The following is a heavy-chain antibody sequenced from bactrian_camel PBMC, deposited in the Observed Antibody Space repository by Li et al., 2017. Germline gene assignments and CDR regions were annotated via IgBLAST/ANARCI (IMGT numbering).Heavy chain of an antibody. CDR3: AAALRTYGGSWDDAGTYNY. CDR1: GLPDSLYC. CDR2: ISASGAMI. D-gene: IGHD6*01. J-gene: IGHJ4*01. Sequence: DVQLVESGGGSVQAGGSLRLSCAATGLPDSLYCMGWFRQAPGKEREGVATISASGAMIYYADSVKGRFTISRDNAKLTVSLQMNSLKPEDTAMYYCAAALRTYGGSWDDAGTYNYWGRGTQVTVS. V-gene: IGHV3S40*01.